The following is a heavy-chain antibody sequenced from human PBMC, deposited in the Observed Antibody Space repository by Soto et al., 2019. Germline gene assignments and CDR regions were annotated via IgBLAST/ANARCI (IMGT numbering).Heavy chain of an antibody. CDR2: INAGNGNT. CDR3: GRSMVVVTALDY. Sequence: QVQLVQSGAEEKKPGASVKVSCKASGYTFTSYARHWVRQAPGQRLEWMGWINAGNGNTKYSQKFQGRVTITSDTSASTAYMELSRLTSEATAVYYCGRSMVVVTALDYWGPGTLVTVSS. V-gene: IGHV1-3*05. J-gene: IGHJ4*02. D-gene: IGHD2-21*02. CDR1: GYTFTSYA.